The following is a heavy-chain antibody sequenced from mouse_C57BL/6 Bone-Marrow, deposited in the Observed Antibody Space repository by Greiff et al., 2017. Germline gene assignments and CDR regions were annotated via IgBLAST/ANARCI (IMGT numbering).Heavy chain of an antibody. CDR3: ARDTMVTTGRFAY. V-gene: IGHV1-52*01. D-gene: IGHD2-2*01. J-gene: IGHJ3*01. CDR1: GYTFTSYW. CDR2: IDPSDSET. Sequence: QVQLQQPGAELVRPGSSVKLSCKASGYTFTSYWMHWVKQRPIQGLEWIGNIDPSDSETHYNQKFKDKATLTVDKSSSTAYMQLSSLTSEDSAVYYCARDTMVTTGRFAYWGQGTLVTVSA.